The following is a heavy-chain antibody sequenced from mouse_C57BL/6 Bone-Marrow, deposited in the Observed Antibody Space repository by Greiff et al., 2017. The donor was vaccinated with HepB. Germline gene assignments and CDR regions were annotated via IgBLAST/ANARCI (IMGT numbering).Heavy chain of an antibody. J-gene: IGHJ3*01. CDR1: GFTFSSYG. CDR2: ISSGGSYT. D-gene: IGHD2-3*01. Sequence: EVHLVESGGDLVKPGGSLKLSCAASGFTFSSYGMSWVRQTPDKRLEWVATISSGGSYTYYPDSVKGRFTISRDNAKNTLYLQMSSLKSEDTAMYYCARHGHGYYRFAYWGQGTLVTVSA. CDR3: ARHGHGYYRFAY. V-gene: IGHV5-6*01.